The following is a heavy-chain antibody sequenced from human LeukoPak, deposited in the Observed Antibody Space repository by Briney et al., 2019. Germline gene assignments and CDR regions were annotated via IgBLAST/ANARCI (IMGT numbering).Heavy chain of an antibody. D-gene: IGHD3-16*01. V-gene: IGHV1-18*01. J-gene: IGHJ3*02. CDR1: GYIFTNFG. CDR2: ISGYNGNT. CDR3: ARGGSRSPRDAFDI. Sequence: GASVKVSCKASGYIFTNFGISWVRQARGQGLEWMGWISGYNGNTKYVQKFQGRVTMTTDTSTSTAYMELSSLRSEDTAVYFCARGGSRSPRDAFDIWGQGTTVTVSS.